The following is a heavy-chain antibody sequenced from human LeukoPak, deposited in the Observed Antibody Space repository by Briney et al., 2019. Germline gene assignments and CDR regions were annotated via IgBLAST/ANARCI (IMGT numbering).Heavy chain of an antibody. CDR2: ISSSSSYI. D-gene: IGHD5-18*01. J-gene: IGHJ4*02. CDR3: ARGDTAMGYGGYYFDY. V-gene: IGHV3-21*01. CDR1: GFTFTSYS. Sequence: GGSLRLSCAASGFTFTSYSMNWVRQAPGKGLEWVSSISSSSSYIYYADSVKGRFTICRDNAKNSLYLQMNSLRAEDTAVYYCARGDTAMGYGGYYFDYWGQGTLVTVSS.